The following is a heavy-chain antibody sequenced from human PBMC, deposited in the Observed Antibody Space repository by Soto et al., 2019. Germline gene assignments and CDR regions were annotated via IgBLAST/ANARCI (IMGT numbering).Heavy chain of an antibody. CDR1: GFSVSSYS. CDR2: ISGSGGST. Sequence: XASLTLSCAACGFSVSSYSTSWVRQAPGTGLEWVSAISGSGGSTYYADSVKGRFTISRDNSKNTLYLQMNSLRAEDTAVYYCAKDRASKVFRYLDWLPPDAFDIWGQGTMVTVSS. J-gene: IGHJ3*02. D-gene: IGHD3-9*01. V-gene: IGHV3-23*01. CDR3: AKDRASKVFRYLDWLPPDAFDI.